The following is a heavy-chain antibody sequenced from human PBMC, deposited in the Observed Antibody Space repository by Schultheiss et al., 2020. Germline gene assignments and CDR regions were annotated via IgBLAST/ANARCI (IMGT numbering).Heavy chain of an antibody. CDR2: ISAYNGNT. CDR3: ARDPYSYDFWSGYYRYYYYYGMDV. Sequence: ASVKVSCKASGYTFTSYGISWVRQAPGQGLEWMGWISAYNGNTNYAQKLQGRVTMTTDTSTSTAYMELRSLRSDDTAVYYCARDPYSYDFWSGYYRYYYYYGMDVWGQGTTVTVSS. D-gene: IGHD3-3*01. J-gene: IGHJ6*02. V-gene: IGHV1-18*04. CDR1: GYTFTSYG.